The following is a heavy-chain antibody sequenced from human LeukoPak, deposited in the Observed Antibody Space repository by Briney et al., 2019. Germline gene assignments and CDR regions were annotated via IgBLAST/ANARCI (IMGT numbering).Heavy chain of an antibody. Sequence: ASVKVSCKASGYTFTDYYMHWVQQAPGKGLEWMGRVDPEDGETIYAEKFQGRVTITADTSTDTAYMELSSLRSEDTAVYYCARVISLVAAGPYYFDYWGQGTLVTVSS. CDR1: GYTFTDYY. J-gene: IGHJ4*02. CDR3: ARVISLVAAGPYYFDY. D-gene: IGHD6-13*01. V-gene: IGHV1-69-2*01. CDR2: VDPEDGET.